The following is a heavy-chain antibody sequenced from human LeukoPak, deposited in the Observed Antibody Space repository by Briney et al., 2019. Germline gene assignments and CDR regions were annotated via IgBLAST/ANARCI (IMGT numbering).Heavy chain of an antibody. D-gene: IGHD5-12*01. CDR3: ARDSGYNAFDI. Sequence: GGTLRLSCAASGFTFSTSWMTWVRQAPGKGLDWLGNINPDGSRINYVDSVKGRFTFSRDNAKNSLFLQMNSLRAEDTAVFYCARDSGYNAFDIWGQGTMVTVSS. CDR2: INPDGSRI. V-gene: IGHV3-7*01. CDR1: GFTFSTSW. J-gene: IGHJ3*02.